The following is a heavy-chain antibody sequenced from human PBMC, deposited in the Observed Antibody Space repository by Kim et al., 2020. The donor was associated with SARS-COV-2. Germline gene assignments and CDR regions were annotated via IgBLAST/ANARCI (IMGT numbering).Heavy chain of an antibody. J-gene: IGHJ4*02. D-gene: IGHD3-3*01. Sequence: GGSLRLSCAASGFTFSTYAMTWVRQAPGKGLEWVSTSGGSGDSTYSADSVKGRFTTSRDFSKNTLFLQMTSLGVDDTAIYFCALHLPIPIFDGGKFDSWGLGTLVTVSS. V-gene: IGHV3-23*01. CDR2: SGGSGDST. CDR3: ALHLPIPIFDGGKFDS. CDR1: GFTFSTYA.